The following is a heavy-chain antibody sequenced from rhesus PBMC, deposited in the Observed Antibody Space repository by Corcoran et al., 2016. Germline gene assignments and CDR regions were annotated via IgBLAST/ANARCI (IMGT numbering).Heavy chain of an antibody. CDR1: GGPISRNY. Sequence: VQLQESGQGMVKHLETMSLTCAASGGPISRNYWIWHRQAQGKGLEWIGYIYGSGRRTNYNPSLKSRVTLSLDTSKIQLSLKLSSVTAADTAVYYCARHRSVTILFDVWCRGVLVTVSS. CDR3: ARHRSVTILFDV. J-gene: IGHJ5-2*02. CDR2: IYGSGRRT. V-gene: IGHV4S11*01. D-gene: IGHD3-9*01.